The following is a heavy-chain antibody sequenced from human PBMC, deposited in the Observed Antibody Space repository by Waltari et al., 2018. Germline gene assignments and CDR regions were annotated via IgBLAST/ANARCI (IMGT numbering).Heavy chain of an antibody. J-gene: IGHJ4*02. CDR1: GGSISSSSYY. CDR2: IYYSGST. V-gene: IGHV4-39*01. Sequence: QLQLQESGPGLVKPSETLSLTCTVSGGSISSSSYYWAWIRQPPGKGLEWIGSIYYSGSTYYNPSLKSRVTIYVDTSKNQFSLKLTSVTAADTAVYYCARRRTAARDYWGQGTLVTVSS. D-gene: IGHD6-6*01. CDR3: ARRRTAARDY.